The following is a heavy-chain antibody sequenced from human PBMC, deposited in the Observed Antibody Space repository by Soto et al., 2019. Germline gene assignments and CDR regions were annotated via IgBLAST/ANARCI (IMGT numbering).Heavy chain of an antibody. CDR3: AALTYSLSSHYYYGREG. CDR2: IVVGGGNT. D-gene: IGHD5-18*01. J-gene: IGHJ6*02. V-gene: IGHV1-58*01. Sequence: SVNVSCKASGFTFTSSAVQWVRQARGERLEWIGWIVVGGGNTNYAQKFQERVTITRDMSTSTAYMELSSLRSEDTAVYYCAALTYSLSSHYYYGREGLGQGNPVTVS. CDR1: GFTFTSSA.